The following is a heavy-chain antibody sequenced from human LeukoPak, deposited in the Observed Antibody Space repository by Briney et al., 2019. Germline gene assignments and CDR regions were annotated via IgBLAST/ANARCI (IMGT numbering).Heavy chain of an antibody. CDR3: ARDPGTTPLDYYYYMDV. CDR2: IYTSGST. J-gene: IGHJ6*03. CDR1: GGSISSGSYY. Sequence: PSETLSLTCTVSGGSISSGSYYWSWIRQPAGKGLEWIGRIYTSGSTNYNPSLKSRVTISVDTSKNQFSLKLSSVTAADTAVYYCARDPGTTPLDYYYYMDVWGKGTTVTVS. V-gene: IGHV4-61*02. D-gene: IGHD1-7*01.